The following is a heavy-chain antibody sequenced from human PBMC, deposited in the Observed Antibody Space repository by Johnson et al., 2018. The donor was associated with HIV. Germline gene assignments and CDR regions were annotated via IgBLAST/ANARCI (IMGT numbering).Heavy chain of an antibody. CDR1: GFTFSSYA. J-gene: IGHJ3*02. CDR2: ISFDGSNK. CDR3: ARLRGAFDI. Sequence: QVYLVESGGGVVQPGRSLRLSCAASGFTFSSYAMHWVRQAPGKGLEWAAVISFDGSNKYFADSVKGRFTISRDNSKNTLYLQINSLRAEDTAVYYCARLRGAFDIWGQGTMVTVSS. V-gene: IGHV3-30*04.